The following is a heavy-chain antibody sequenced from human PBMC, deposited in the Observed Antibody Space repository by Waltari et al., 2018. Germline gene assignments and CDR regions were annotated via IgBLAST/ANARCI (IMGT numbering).Heavy chain of an antibody. V-gene: IGHV4-61*02. CDR1: GGSINSTRYY. Sequence: QVQLQESGPGLVKPSQTLSLTCTVSGGSINSTRYYWSWIRQPAGKGLQWIGRVYTSGTTNSNPSLKSRLTISLDTSQNQFSLKLSSVTAADTAVYYCARHGSSSSFYSYYYFLDVWGKGTTVIVSS. D-gene: IGHD6-13*01. J-gene: IGHJ6*03. CDR2: VYTSGTT. CDR3: ARHGSSSSFYSYYYFLDV.